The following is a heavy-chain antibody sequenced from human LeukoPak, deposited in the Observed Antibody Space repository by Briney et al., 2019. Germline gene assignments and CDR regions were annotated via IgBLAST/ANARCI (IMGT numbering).Heavy chain of an antibody. CDR1: GFTFSSYG. V-gene: IGHV3-30*02. CDR3: ARGSLVHYYGSGSYRIRAGFDY. CDR2: IRYDGSNK. D-gene: IGHD3-10*01. Sequence: GGSLRLSCAVSGFTFSSYGMYWVRQAPGKGLEWVAFIRYDGSNKYYADSVKGRFTLSRDNSKNTLYLQMNSLRAEDTAVYYCARGSLVHYYGSGSYRIRAGFDYWGQGTLVTVSS. J-gene: IGHJ4*02.